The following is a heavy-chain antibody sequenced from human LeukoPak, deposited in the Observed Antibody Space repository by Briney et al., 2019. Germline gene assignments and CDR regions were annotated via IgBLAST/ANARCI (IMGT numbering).Heavy chain of an antibody. Sequence: GGSLRLSCATSGFTFSSYAMSWVRQAPGKGLEWVSAISGSGGSTYYADSVKGRFTISRDNSKNTLYLQMNSLRAEDTAVYYCAKVTTKSYYGSGSDAFDIWGQGTMVTVSS. CDR3: AKVTTKSYYGSGSDAFDI. CDR1: GFTFSSYA. CDR2: ISGSGGST. J-gene: IGHJ3*02. D-gene: IGHD3-10*01. V-gene: IGHV3-23*01.